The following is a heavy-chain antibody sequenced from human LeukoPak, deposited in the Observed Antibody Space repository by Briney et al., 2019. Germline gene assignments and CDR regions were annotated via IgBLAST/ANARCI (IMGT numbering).Heavy chain of an antibody. V-gene: IGHV4-59*01. CDR2: IYYSGST. Sequence: SETLSLTCTVSGGSISSYYWSWIRHPPGKGLELIGYIYYSGSTNYNPSLKSRVTISVDTSKNQFSLKLSSVTAADTAVYYCARGRSGGSFYDYWGQGTLVTVSS. J-gene: IGHJ4*02. CDR1: GGSISSYY. CDR3: ARGRSGGSFYDY. D-gene: IGHD2-15*01.